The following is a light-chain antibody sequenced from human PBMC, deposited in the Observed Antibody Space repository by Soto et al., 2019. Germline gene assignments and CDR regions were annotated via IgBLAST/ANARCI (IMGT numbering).Light chain of an antibody. V-gene: IGKV3-15*01. J-gene: IGKJ2*01. CDR1: QSISRS. CDR2: DAS. Sequence: EIVLTQSPAILSVSPGERATLSCRASQSISRSLAWYQQKPGQAPRLLISDASTRATGIPARFSGSGSGTEFTLTISSLQSEDFALYYCQQYNSWPPGTFGQGTKVEIK. CDR3: QQYNSWPPGT.